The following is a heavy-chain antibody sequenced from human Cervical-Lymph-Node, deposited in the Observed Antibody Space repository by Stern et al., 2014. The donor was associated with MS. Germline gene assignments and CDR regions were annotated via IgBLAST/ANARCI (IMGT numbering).Heavy chain of an antibody. CDR3: TNSAPTA. CDR1: GFTFSHFG. J-gene: IGHJ5*02. V-gene: IGHV3-30*18. CDR2: ISHDGSDK. D-gene: IGHD6-25*01. Sequence: QVQLVQSGGGVVQPGKSLRLSCVVSGFTFSHFGMHWVRQAPGKGLDWVAVISHDGSDKYYADSVKGGFTISRDNSKNTVYLHMNGLKFEDSAVYYCTNSAPTAWGQGTSVIVSS.